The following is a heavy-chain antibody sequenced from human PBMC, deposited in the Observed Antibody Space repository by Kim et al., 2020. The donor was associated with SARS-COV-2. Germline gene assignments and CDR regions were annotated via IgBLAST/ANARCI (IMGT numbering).Heavy chain of an antibody. CDR3: AKGDGYNRGPRYYFDY. J-gene: IGHJ4*02. CDR2: ISGSGGST. Sequence: GGSLRLSCAASGFTFSSYAMSWVRQAPGKGLEWVSVISGSGGSTYYADSVKGRFTISRDNSKNTLYLQMNSLRAEDTAVYYCAKGDGYNRGPRYYFDYWGQGTLVTVSS. CDR1: GFTFSSYA. D-gene: IGHD5-12*01. V-gene: IGHV3-23*01.